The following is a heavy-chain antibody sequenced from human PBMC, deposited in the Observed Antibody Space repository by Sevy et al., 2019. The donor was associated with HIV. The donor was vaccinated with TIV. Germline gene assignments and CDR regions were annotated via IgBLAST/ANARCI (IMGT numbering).Heavy chain of an antibody. CDR2: IYYSGST. V-gene: IGHV4-59*01. CDR1: GGSISSYY. Sequence: SETLSLTCTVSGGSISSYYWSWIRQPPGKGLEWIGYIYYSGSTNYNPPLKSRVTISVDTSKNQFSLKLSSVTAADTAVYYCARGKVARSSSQPLDYWGQGTLVTVSS. D-gene: IGHD6-13*01. CDR3: ARGKVARSSSQPLDY. J-gene: IGHJ4*02.